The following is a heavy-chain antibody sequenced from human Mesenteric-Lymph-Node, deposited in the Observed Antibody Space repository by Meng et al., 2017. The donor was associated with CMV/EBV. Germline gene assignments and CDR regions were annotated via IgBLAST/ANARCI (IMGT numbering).Heavy chain of an antibody. CDR2: IYHSGST. CDR1: SISRGGYS. Sequence: SISRGGYSGSWIRQTPGKGLEWIGYIYHSGSTYYNPSLKSRVTISVDRSKNQFSLKLSSVTAADTAVYYCARSLSGGSGYYPLGFDYWGQGTLVTVSS. D-gene: IGHD3-22*01. CDR3: ARSLSGGSGYYPLGFDY. J-gene: IGHJ4*02. V-gene: IGHV4-30-2*01.